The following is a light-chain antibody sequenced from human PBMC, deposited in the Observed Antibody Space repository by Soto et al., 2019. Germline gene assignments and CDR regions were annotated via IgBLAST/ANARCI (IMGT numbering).Light chain of an antibody. CDR2: GAS. V-gene: IGKV3-20*01. Sequence: EIVLTQSPGTLSLSPGERATLSCRASQTVSSSYLAWYQQKPGQAPRLLIYGASTRATGIPGRFSGSASGTDFTLTTSRLEPEYFAVYYCQQYGPSPMYTFGQGTNLEIK. CDR3: QQYGPSPMYT. CDR1: QTVSSSY. J-gene: IGKJ2*01.